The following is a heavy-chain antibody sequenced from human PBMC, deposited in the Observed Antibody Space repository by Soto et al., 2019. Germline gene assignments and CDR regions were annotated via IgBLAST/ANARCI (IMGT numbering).Heavy chain of an antibody. V-gene: IGHV3-21*01. CDR2: ISSASSET. CDR1: GFTFSRVS. CDR3: ARVAY. Sequence: GESLKISCEASGFTFSRVSMNWARQVPGKGLEWVASISSASSETWYADSVKGRFIISRDNAQNSLFLQMNTLRPEDSAIYYCARVAYWGPGTQVTVSS. J-gene: IGHJ4*02.